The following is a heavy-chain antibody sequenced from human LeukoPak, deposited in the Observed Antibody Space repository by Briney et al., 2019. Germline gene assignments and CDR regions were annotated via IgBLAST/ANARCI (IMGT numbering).Heavy chain of an antibody. J-gene: IGHJ4*02. D-gene: IGHD3-16*02. V-gene: IGHV3-21*01. CDR2: ISSSSSYI. CDR3: ARDGFMITFGGVIVNSFDY. CDR1: GFTFSSYS. Sequence: GGSLRLSCAASGFTFSSYSMNWVRQAPGKGLEWVLSISSSSSYIYYADSVKGRFTISRDNAKNSLYLQMNSLRAEDTAVYYCARDGFMITFGGVIVNSFDYWGQGTLVTVSS.